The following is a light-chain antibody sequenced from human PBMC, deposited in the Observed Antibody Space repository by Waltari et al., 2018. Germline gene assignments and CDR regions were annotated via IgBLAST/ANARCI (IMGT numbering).Light chain of an antibody. Sequence: DIQMTQSPSTLSASVGDRIIITCRASQSISNWLACYQQKPGKAPKLLVYKAFTLETGVPSRFSCSGSGTVFTLTISSLQPDDFATYYCQQYNSYSLLTFGGGTKVEIE. J-gene: IGKJ4*01. CDR1: QSISNW. CDR2: KAF. CDR3: QQYNSYSLLT. V-gene: IGKV1-5*03.